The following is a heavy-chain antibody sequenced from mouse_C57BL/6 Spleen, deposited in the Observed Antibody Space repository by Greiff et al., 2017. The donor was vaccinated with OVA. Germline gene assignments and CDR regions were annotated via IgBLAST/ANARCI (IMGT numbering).Heavy chain of an antibody. Sequence: EVQLQESGPGLVKPSQSLSLTCSVTGYSITSGYYWNWIRQFPGNKLEWMGYISYDGSNNYNPSLKNRISITRDTSKNQFFLKLNSVTTEDTATYYCARFYDGYYGYFDVWGTGTTVTVSS. V-gene: IGHV3-6*01. J-gene: IGHJ1*03. D-gene: IGHD2-3*01. CDR1: GYSITSGYY. CDR2: ISYDGSN. CDR3: ARFYDGYYGYFDV.